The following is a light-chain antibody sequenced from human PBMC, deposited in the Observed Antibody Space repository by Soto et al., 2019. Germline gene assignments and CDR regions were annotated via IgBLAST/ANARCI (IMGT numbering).Light chain of an antibody. Sequence: QSALTQPASVSGSPGQSITISCTGTSRDVGGYNYVSWYQQHPGKAPKLMIYEVSNRPSGVSNRFSGSKSGNTASLTISGLQAEDEADYYCSSYTSSSTPYVFGTGAKVTV. CDR1: SRDVGGYNY. J-gene: IGLJ1*01. CDR3: SSYTSSSTPYV. CDR2: EVS. V-gene: IGLV2-14*01.